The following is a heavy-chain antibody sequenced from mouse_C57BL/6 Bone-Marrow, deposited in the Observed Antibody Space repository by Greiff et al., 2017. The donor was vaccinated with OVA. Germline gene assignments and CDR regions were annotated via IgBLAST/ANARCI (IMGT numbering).Heavy chain of an antibody. Sequence: QVQLQQSGAELARPGASVKLSCKASGYTFTSYGISWVKQRTGQGLEWIGEIYPRSGNTYYNEKFKGKATLTADKSSSTAYMELRSLTSEDSAVYFGARWKLRGILWFAYWGQGTLVTVSA. CDR3: ARWKLRGILWFAY. D-gene: IGHD1-1*02. CDR2: IYPRSGNT. CDR1: GYTFTSYG. J-gene: IGHJ3*01. V-gene: IGHV1-81*01.